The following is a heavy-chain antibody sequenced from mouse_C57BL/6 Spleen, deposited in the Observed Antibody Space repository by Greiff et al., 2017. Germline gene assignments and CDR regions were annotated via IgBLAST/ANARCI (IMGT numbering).Heavy chain of an antibody. D-gene: IGHD6-2*01. CDR1: GYKFTDYE. Sequence: VQVVESGAELVRPGASVTLSCKASGYKFTDYEMHWVKQTPVHGLEWIGAIDTETGGTAYNQKFKGKAILTADKSSSTAYMELRSLTSEDAAVYYCTRLSFAYWGQGALVTVSA. CDR3: TRLSFAY. V-gene: IGHV1-15*01. CDR2: IDTETGGT. J-gene: IGHJ3*01.